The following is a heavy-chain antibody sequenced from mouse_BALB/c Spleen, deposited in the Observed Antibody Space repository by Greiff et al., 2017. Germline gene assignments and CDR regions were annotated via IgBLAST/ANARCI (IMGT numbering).Heavy chain of an antibody. CDR1: GYTFTSYV. CDR2: INPYNDGT. V-gene: IGHV1-14*01. J-gene: IGHJ2*01. D-gene: IGHD1-1*01. CDR3: ARITTVVYDY. Sequence: EVKLMESGPELVKPGASVKMSCKASGYTFTSYVMHWVKQKPGQGLEWIGYINPYNDGTKYNEKFKGKATLTSDKSSSTAYMELSSLTSEDSAVYYCARITTVVYDYWGQGTTLTVSS.